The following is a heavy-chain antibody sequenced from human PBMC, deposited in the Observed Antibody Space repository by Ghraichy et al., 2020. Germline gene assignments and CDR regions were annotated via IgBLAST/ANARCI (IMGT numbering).Heavy chain of an antibody. CDR2: IRSEAYGGTT. D-gene: IGHD6-13*01. Sequence: GGSLRLSCTVSGFTFRNYLMTWVRQAPGKGLEWVGFIRSEAYGGTTEYDASVKGRFTISRDDSKSIAYLQMNSLKTEDTAVYYCTRSRGIAAPDDYWGQGTLVTVSS. V-gene: IGHV3-49*04. J-gene: IGHJ4*02. CDR3: TRSRGIAAPDDY. CDR1: GFTFRNYL.